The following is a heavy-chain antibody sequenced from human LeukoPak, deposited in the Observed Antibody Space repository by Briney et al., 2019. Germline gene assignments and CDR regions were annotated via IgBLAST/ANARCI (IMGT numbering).Heavy chain of an antibody. CDR3: ARHDRIIASPLV. CDR2: IYYSGST. CDR1: GGSISGSSYY. D-gene: IGHD2/OR15-2a*01. V-gene: IGHV4-39*01. Sequence: SETLSLTCTVSGGSISGSSYYWGWIRQPPGKGLEWIGSIYYSGSTYYNPSLKSRVTISVDTSKNQFSLNLSSVTAADTAVYYCARHDRIIASPLVWGQGILVTVSS. J-gene: IGHJ4*02.